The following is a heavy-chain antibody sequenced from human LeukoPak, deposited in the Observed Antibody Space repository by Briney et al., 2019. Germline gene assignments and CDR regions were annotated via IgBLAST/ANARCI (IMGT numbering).Heavy chain of an antibody. CDR1: GFTFSTYW. CDR2: IKQDGSEK. Sequence: GGSLRLSCAASGFTFSTYWMSWVRQAPGKGLEWVANIKQDGSEKYYADSVKGRFTISRDNSKNTLYLLMNTLRPEDTAVYYCAREGYCSGGSCPDAFDIWGQGTMVTVSS. J-gene: IGHJ3*02. V-gene: IGHV3-7*01. D-gene: IGHD2-15*01. CDR3: AREGYCSGGSCPDAFDI.